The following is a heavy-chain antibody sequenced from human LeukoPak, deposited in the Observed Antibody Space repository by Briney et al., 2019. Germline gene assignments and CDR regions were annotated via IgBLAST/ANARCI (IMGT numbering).Heavy chain of an antibody. Sequence: EASVKVSCKASGFTFSISAVQWVRQARGQRLESIGWIVVGSDNTNYAQQFQGRVTITRDMSTRTVYMELSSLRSDDTAVYYCAAEKRLYCSGGSCYPDAFDIWGQGTMVTVSS. V-gene: IGHV1-58*01. CDR3: AAEKRLYCSGGSCYPDAFDI. J-gene: IGHJ3*02. D-gene: IGHD2-15*01. CDR2: IVVGSDNT. CDR1: GFTFSISA.